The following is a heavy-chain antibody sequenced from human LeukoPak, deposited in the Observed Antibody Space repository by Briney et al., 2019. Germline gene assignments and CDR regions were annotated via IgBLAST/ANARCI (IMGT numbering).Heavy chain of an antibody. D-gene: IGHD6-19*01. CDR1: GFTFSSYG. J-gene: IGHJ4*02. CDR3: AKDPGSGWDY. CDR2: ISYDGSNK. Sequence: GRSLRLSCAASGFTFSSYGMHWVRQAPGKGLEWVAVISYDGSNKYYADSVKGRFTISRDNSKNTLYLQMNSLRAEDTAVYYCAKDPGSGWDYWGQGTLVTVSS. V-gene: IGHV3-30*18.